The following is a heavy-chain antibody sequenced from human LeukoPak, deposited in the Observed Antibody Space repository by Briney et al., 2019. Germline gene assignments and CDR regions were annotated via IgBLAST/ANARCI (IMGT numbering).Heavy chain of an antibody. D-gene: IGHD6-19*01. J-gene: IGHJ4*02. CDR3: AWGWSYFDY. Sequence: ASVKVSCKASGYTFTSYAMHWVRQAPGQRLEWMGWINSGNSHTQYSQMFQGRVTITRDTSAGTAYMELSSLRSEDTAVYYCAWGWSYFDYWGQGTLVTVSS. V-gene: IGHV1-3*01. CDR1: GYTFTSYA. CDR2: INSGNSHT.